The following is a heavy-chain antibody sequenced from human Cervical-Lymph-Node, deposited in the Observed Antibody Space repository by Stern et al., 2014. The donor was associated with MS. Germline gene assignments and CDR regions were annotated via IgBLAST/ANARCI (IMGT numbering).Heavy chain of an antibody. CDR1: RGSIRSGDGH. V-gene: IGHV4-30-4*01. CDR2: INYSGKS. CDR3: ARASWFGELSLDY. J-gene: IGHJ4*02. D-gene: IGHD3-10*01. Sequence: VQLQESGPGLVKPSQTLSLTCTVSRGSIRSGDGHWSWIRQPPGKGLEWIGYINYSGKSFYNPPLKSRVTISVDTSKDQFSLKVNSVTAADSAVYYCARASWFGELSLDYWGQGTLVTVSS.